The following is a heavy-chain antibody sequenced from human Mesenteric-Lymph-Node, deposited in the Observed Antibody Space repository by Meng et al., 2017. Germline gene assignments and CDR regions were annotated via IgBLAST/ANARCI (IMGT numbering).Heavy chain of an antibody. Sequence: GQRQESGPGLVKPSQTRSPTCTVSGGSISSGGFYWGWIRQHPGKGLEWIGYIYYSGRTYYNPSLRSRVAISIDTSKNQFSLKLTSVTAADTAVYFCARTNYGDYNWFDPWGQGALVTVSS. CDR2: IYYSGRT. CDR3: ARTNYGDYNWFDP. J-gene: IGHJ5*02. CDR1: GGSISSGGFY. V-gene: IGHV4-31*03. D-gene: IGHD4-17*01.